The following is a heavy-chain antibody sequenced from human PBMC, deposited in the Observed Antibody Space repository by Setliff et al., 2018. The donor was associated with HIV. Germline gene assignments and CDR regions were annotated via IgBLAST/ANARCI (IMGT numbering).Heavy chain of an antibody. V-gene: IGHV3-7*01. CDR1: NSYY. D-gene: IGHD1-7*01. Sequence: NSYYWGWIRQPPGKGLEWVAKIKQDGSEMYYVDSVKGRFTISRDNANNSLFLQMNTLRAEDTAVYYCAREGITGTTLHPYWGQGTLVTVSS. CDR3: AREGITGTTLHPY. CDR2: IKQDGSEM. J-gene: IGHJ4*02.